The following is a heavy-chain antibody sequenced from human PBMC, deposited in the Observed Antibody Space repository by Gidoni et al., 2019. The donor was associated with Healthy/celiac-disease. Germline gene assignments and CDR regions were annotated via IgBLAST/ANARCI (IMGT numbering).Heavy chain of an antibody. D-gene: IGHD6-13*01. Sequence: EVQLVESGGGLDPPGGSLRRSCAAAGFTLSSCWMRWDRQAPGMGLVWLANIKQDGSEKYSVDSVKGRFTISRDNAKNSLYLQMNSLRAEDTAVYYCARDGRPGGIGYYYGMDVWGQGTTVTVSS. CDR1: GFTLSSCW. CDR3: ARDGRPGGIGYYYGMDV. CDR2: IKQDGSEK. V-gene: IGHV3-7*01. J-gene: IGHJ6*02.